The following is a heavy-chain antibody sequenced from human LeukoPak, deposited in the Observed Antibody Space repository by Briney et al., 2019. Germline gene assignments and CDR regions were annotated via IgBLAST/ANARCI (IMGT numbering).Heavy chain of an antibody. V-gene: IGHV3-7*01. CDR2: IKQDGSEK. Sequence: PGGSLRLSCAASGFTFSNYWLTWVRQAPGKGLEWVANIKQDGSEKHYVDSVKGRFTISRDNAKRSLYLQMNSLRAEDTAVFYCARGVDYHYYYYMDFWSKGTTVTVSS. CDR1: GFTFSNYW. J-gene: IGHJ6*03. CDR3: ARGVDYHYYYYMDF.